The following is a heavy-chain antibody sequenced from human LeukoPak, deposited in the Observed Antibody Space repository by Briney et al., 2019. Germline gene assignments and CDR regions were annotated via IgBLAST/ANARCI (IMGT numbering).Heavy chain of an antibody. V-gene: IGHV3-7*01. Sequence: PGGFLRLSYASSGFTFSSYWMSWVRQAPRKGLEWVANIKQDGSEKYYVDSVKGGFTNSRDNARNSLYLQMNSLRAEDTAVYYCARGTIAVAGTDYWGQGTLVTVSS. CDR2: IKQDGSEK. D-gene: IGHD6-19*01. CDR1: GFTFSSYW. CDR3: ARGTIAVAGTDY. J-gene: IGHJ4*02.